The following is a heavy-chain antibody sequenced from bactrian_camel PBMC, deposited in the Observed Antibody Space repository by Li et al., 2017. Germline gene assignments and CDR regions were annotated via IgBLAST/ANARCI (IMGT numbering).Heavy chain of an antibody. Sequence: VQLVESGGGSVQPGGSLRLSCAASGFRYSDYCMAWFRQAPGKEREGVAGVQSGGVVTHYADSVKGRFTITRDTAKNTVWLQMDSLKPEDTATYYCAAHVISGYWYMSRLYTGWGQGTQVTVS. CDR3: AAHVISGYWYMSRLYTG. V-gene: IGHV3S1*01. D-gene: IGHD1*01. J-gene: IGHJ4*01. CDR2: VQSGGVVT. CDR1: GFRYSDYC.